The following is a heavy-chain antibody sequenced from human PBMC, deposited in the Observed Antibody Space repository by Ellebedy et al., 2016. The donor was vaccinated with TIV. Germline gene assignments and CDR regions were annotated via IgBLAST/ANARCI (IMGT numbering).Heavy chain of an antibody. CDR1: GGSISSGGYY. J-gene: IGHJ4*02. CDR3: ARVSDYGGNSFDY. CDR2: IYYSGST. V-gene: IGHV4-31*03. D-gene: IGHD4-23*01. Sequence: SETLSLTXTVSGGSISSGGYYWSWIRQHPGKGLEWIGYIYYSGSTYYNPSLKSRVTISVDTSKNQFSLKLSSVTAADTAVYYCARVSDYGGNSFDYWGQGTLVTVSS.